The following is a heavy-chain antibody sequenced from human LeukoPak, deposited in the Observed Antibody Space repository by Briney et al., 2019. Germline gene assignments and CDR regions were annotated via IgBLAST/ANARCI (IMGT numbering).Heavy chain of an antibody. J-gene: IGHJ5*02. CDR3: ARDRGARGRGLA. CDR2: IGPSSGDI. CDR1: GFTVRINS. Sequence: GGSLRLSCAASGFTVRINSMNWVRQGPGTGLEWVSSIGPSSGDIYYADSVKGRFTISRDNDKNSLYLQMNSLRAEDTAVYYCARDRGARGRGLAWGQGTQVTVSS. D-gene: IGHD3-10*01. V-gene: IGHV3-21*01.